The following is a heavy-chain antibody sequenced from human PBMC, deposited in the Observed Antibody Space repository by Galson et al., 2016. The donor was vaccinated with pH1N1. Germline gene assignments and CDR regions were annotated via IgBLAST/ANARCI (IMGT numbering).Heavy chain of an antibody. D-gene: IGHD3-22*01. V-gene: IGHV4-61*02. CDR1: GVSVNSPTYY. J-gene: IGHJ4*02. CDR2: FHTSGST. Sequence: LSLTCTVSGVSVNSPTYYWSWIRQPAWKGLEWIGRFHTSGSTNYKPSLNSRVTISLDASNNQFSLKLTSVTAADTAVYFCAREADSSDSTGYYYKAFDYWGQGILVTVSS. CDR3: AREADSSDSTGYYYKAFDY.